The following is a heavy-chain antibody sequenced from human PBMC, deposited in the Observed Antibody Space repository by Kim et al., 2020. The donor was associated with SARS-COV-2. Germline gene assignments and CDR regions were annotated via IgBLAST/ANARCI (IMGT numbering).Heavy chain of an antibody. D-gene: IGHD1-26*01. CDR1: GFTFSNYG. J-gene: IGHJ5*02. Sequence: GGSLRLSCAASGFTFSNYGMHWVRQAPGKGIEWVAVIWYDGSNKYYADSVKGRFTISRDNSKNTLYLQMNSLRAEDTAVYYCAREEWQVEVTNWFDPWGQGTLVTVSS. CDR2: IWYDGSNK. V-gene: IGHV3-33*01. CDR3: AREEWQVEVTNWFDP.